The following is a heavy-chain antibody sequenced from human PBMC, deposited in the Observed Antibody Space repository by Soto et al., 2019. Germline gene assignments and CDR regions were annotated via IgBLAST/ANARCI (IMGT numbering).Heavy chain of an antibody. CDR1: GGSVSSGSYY. J-gene: IGHJ4*02. V-gene: IGHV4-31*03. CDR3: ARQGYRYAHAFDY. D-gene: IGHD5-18*01. CDR2: IYYSGST. Sequence: SETLSLTCTVSGGSVSSGSYYWSWIRQPPGKGLEWIGYIYYSGSTYYNPSLKSRVTISVDTSKNQFSLKLSSVTAADTAVYYCARQGYRYAHAFDYWGQGTLVTVSS.